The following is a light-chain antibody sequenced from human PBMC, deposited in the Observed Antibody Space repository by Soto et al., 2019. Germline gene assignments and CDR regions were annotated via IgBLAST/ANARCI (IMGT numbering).Light chain of an antibody. Sequence: EIVMTQSPATLSMSPGDRATLSCRASQSVGTNVAWFQQRPGQPPRLLMYGASTWASGIPVRFSGSGSGTDFTLTISRLEPDDFATYYCQHYNSYSEAFGQGTKVDI. V-gene: IGKV3-15*01. CDR1: QSVGTN. CDR2: GAS. CDR3: QHYNSYSEA. J-gene: IGKJ1*01.